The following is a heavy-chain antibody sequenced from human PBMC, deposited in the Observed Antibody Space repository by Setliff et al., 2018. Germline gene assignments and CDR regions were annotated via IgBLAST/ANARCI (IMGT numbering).Heavy chain of an antibody. V-gene: IGHV1-18*01. CDR2: ISPYNEKT. CDR1: GYNFITFG. D-gene: IGHD5-18*01. Sequence: ASVKVSCKTSGYNFITFGISWVRQAPGQGLEWMGWISPYNEKTNYAEKFQGRVTMATDISTSTAYMELRSLRSDDTAVYYCARGGYSYGYDHGFDIWGQGTMVTVSS. CDR3: ARGGYSYGYDHGFDI. J-gene: IGHJ3*02.